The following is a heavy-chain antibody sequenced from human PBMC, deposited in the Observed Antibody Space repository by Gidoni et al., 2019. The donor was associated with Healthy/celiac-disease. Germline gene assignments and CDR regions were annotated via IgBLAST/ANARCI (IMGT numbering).Heavy chain of an antibody. V-gene: IGHV4-61*02. Sequence: QVQLQESGPGLVKPSQTLSLTCTVPGGSLSSGSYYWSWIRQPAGKGLEWIGRIYTSGSTNYNPSLKSRVTIAVDTSKNQFSLKLSSVTAADTAVYYCARDYYDFWSGYYVGFDPWGQGTLVTVSS. J-gene: IGHJ5*02. CDR2: IYTSGST. CDR1: GGSLSSGSYY. CDR3: ARDYYDFWSGYYVGFDP. D-gene: IGHD3-3*01.